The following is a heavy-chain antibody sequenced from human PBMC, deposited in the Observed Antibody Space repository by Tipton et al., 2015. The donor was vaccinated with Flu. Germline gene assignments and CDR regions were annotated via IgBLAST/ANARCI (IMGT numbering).Heavy chain of an antibody. J-gene: IGHJ6*02. CDR1: GGSISSGGYY. CDR3: ARTIKGRSYGPPDYYYGMDV. D-gene: IGHD5-18*01. Sequence: TLSLTCTVSGGSISSGGYYWSWIRQHPGKGLEWIGYIYYSGSTYYNPSLKSRVTISVDTSKNQFSLKLSSVTAADTAVYYCARTIKGRSYGPPDYYYGMDVWGQGTTVTVSS. V-gene: IGHV4-31*03. CDR2: IYYSGST.